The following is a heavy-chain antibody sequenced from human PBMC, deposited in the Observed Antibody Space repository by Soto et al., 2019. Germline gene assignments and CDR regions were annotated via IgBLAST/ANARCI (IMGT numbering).Heavy chain of an antibody. CDR2: INPNSGGT. Sequence: GASVKVSCKASGYTFTGYYMHWVRQAPGQGPEWMGWINPNSGGTNYAQKFQGWVTMTRDTSISTAYMELSRLRSDDTAVYYCARDQDSSYYYGMDVWGQGTTVTVSS. D-gene: IGHD6-19*01. J-gene: IGHJ6*02. V-gene: IGHV1-2*04. CDR1: GYTFTGYY. CDR3: ARDQDSSYYYGMDV.